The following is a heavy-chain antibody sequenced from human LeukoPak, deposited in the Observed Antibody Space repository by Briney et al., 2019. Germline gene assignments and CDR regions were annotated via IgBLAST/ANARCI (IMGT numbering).Heavy chain of an antibody. Sequence: ASVKVSCKASGYTFTSYYMHWVRQAPGQGLEWMGIINPSGGSTSYAQKFQGRVTMTRDTSTSTVYMELSSLRSEDTAVYYCACAHYYDSSGYYWPPQFDYWGQGTLVTVSS. CDR2: INPSGGST. CDR3: ACAHYYDSSGYYWPPQFDY. J-gene: IGHJ4*02. D-gene: IGHD3-22*01. V-gene: IGHV1-46*01. CDR1: GYTFTSYY.